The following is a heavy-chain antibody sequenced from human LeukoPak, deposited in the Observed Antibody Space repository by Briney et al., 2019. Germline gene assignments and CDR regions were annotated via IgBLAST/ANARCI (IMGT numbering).Heavy chain of an antibody. J-gene: IGHJ4*02. CDR3: ARADTYLDY. V-gene: IGHV4-30-4*08. Sequence: SQTLSLTCTVSGGSVSSGDYYWNWIRQPPGKGLEWIGNIYYSGSTSYNPSLKSRVTISIGTSKNQFSLNLNSVTAADTAVYYCARADTYLDYWGQGILVTVSS. CDR2: IYYSGST. D-gene: IGHD5-18*01. CDR1: GGSVSSGDYY.